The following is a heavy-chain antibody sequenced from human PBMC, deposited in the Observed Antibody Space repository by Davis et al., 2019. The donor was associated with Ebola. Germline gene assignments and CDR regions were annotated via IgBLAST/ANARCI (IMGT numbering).Heavy chain of an antibody. Sequence: ASVKVSCKASGYTFTGYYMQWVRRAPGQGLEWMGWINTKTGNPTYAQGFTGRFVFSLDTSVSTAYLQISSLEAEDTAVYYCARASCGRIFCVPDELDYWGQGTLVTVSS. D-gene: IGHD3-3*02. CDR3: ARASCGRIFCVPDELDY. V-gene: IGHV7-4-1*02. CDR1: GYTFTGYY. CDR2: INTKTGNP. J-gene: IGHJ4*02.